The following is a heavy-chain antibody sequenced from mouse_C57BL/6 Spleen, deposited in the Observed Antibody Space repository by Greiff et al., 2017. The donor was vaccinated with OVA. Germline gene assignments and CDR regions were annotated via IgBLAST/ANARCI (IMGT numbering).Heavy chain of an antibody. D-gene: IGHD2-4*01. J-gene: IGHJ2*01. V-gene: IGHV1-82*01. CDR1: GYAFSSSW. CDR2: IYPGDGDT. Sequence: QVQLKQSGPELVKPGASVKISCKASGYAFSSSWMNWVKQRPGKGLEWIGRIYPGDGDTNYNGKFKGKATLTADKSSSTAYMQLSSLTSEDSAVYFCARYGDYAFFDYWGQGTTLTVSS. CDR3: ARYGDYAFFDY.